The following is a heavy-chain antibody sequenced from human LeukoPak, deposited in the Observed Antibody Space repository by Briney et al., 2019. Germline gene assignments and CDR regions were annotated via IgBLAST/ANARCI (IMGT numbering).Heavy chain of an antibody. D-gene: IGHD5-24*01. CDR3: ARDKGGYNRQDY. CDR1: GGSINSGDSY. V-gene: IGHV4-30-4*01. Sequence: SETLSLTCTVSGGSINSGDSYWSWIRQPPGKGLEWIGYIYYSGSTYYNPSLKSRVAISVDTSKNQFSLRLSSVTAADTAVYYCARDKGGYNRQDYWGQGTLLTVSS. J-gene: IGHJ4*02. CDR2: IYYSGST.